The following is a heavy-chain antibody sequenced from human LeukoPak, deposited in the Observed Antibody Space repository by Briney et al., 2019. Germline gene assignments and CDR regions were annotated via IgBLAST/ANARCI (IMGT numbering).Heavy chain of an antibody. V-gene: IGHV1-3*01. CDR3: ARAAYYYDGSGYYYD. D-gene: IGHD3-22*01. Sequence: ASVKVSCKASGYTFTTYPMHWVRQAPGQRLEWMGWINAGNGNTKYSQKFQGRVTISGDTSASTAYMELSSLRSEDTAVYYCARAAYYYDGSGYYYDRGQGTLVTVSS. CDR2: INAGNGNT. J-gene: IGHJ4*02. CDR1: GYTFTTYP.